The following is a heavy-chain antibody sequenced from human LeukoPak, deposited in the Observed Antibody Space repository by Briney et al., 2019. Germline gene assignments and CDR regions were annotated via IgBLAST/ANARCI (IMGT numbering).Heavy chain of an antibody. V-gene: IGHV3-21*01. J-gene: IGHJ4*02. D-gene: IGHD5-18*01. CDR3: ARGERGYSYGYFDY. CDR1: GFTFSSYS. Sequence: TGGSLRLSCAASGFTFSSYSMNWVRQAPGKGLEWVSSISSSSSYIYYADSVKGRFTISRDNAKNSLYLQMNSLRAEDTAVYYCARGERGYSYGYFDYWGQGTLVTVSS. CDR2: ISSSSSYI.